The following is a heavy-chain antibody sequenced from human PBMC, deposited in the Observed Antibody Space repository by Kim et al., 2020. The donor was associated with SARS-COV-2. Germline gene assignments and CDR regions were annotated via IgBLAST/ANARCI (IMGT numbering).Heavy chain of an antibody. D-gene: IGHD6-6*01. V-gene: IGHV4-59*01. J-gene: IGHJ4*02. Sequence: PSRKSRVTISVDTSKNQFSLKLSSVTAADTAVYYCARAVRVGGSSSLLDYWGQGTLVTVSS. CDR3: ARAVRVGGSSSLLDY.